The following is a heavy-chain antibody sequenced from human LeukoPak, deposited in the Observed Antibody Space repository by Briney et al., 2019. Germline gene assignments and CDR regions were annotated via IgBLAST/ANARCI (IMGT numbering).Heavy chain of an antibody. CDR1: RGSISSSGYY. CDR3: ASGRGSSSRLSYNWFDP. V-gene: IGHV4-39*06. D-gene: IGHD3-16*01. Sequence: SETLSLTCSVSRGSISSSGYYWGWIRQPPGEGLEWIGSVYSSGSTYYNPSLKSRITISVDTSKNQFALKLRSVTAADTAMYFCASGRGSSSRLSYNWFDPWGQGTLVTVSS. CDR2: VYSSGST. J-gene: IGHJ5*02.